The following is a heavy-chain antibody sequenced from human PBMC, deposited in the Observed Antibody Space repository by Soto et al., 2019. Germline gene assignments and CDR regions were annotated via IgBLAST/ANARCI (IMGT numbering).Heavy chain of an antibody. D-gene: IGHD5-18*01. CDR1: GYTFTSYA. V-gene: IGHV1-3*05. CDR2: INAGNGNT. Sequence: QVQLVQSGAEEKKPGASVKVSCKASGYTFTSYAMHWVRQAPGQRLEWMGWINAGNGNTKYSQKFQGRVTITRDTAASTAYMELSSLRSEDTAVYYCAREGYSYEGMDVWGQGTTVTVSS. J-gene: IGHJ6*02. CDR3: AREGYSYEGMDV.